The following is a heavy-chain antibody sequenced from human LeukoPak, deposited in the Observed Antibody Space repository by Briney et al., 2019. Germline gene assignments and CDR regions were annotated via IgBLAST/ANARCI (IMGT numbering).Heavy chain of an antibody. CDR1: GYTFSGSY. CDR3: ARVTGYYYDSSGYPNDWYFDL. Sequence: ASVKVSCKASGYTFSGSYMHWVRQAPGQGLEWMGWINPKSGGTNYAQKFQGRVTMTRDTSISTAYMELSRLRSDDTAVYFCARVTGYYYDSSGYPNDWYFDLWGRGTLVTVSS. V-gene: IGHV1-2*02. D-gene: IGHD3-22*01. J-gene: IGHJ2*01. CDR2: INPKSGGT.